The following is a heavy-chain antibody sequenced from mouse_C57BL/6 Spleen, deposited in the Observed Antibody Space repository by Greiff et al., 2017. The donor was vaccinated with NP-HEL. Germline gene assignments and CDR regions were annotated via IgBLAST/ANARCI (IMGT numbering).Heavy chain of an antibody. J-gene: IGHJ2*01. Sequence: VQLQQSGAELVRPGASVTLSCKASGYTFTDYEMHWVKQTPVHGLDWIGAIDPETGGTAYNQKFKGKAILTADKSSSTAYMELRSLTSEDSAVYYCTRWARGYWGQGTTLTVSS. V-gene: IGHV1-15*01. CDR2: IDPETGGT. CDR1: GYTFTDYE. CDR3: TRWARGY.